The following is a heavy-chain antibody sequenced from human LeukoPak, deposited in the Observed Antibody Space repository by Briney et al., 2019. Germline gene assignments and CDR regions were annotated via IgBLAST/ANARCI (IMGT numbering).Heavy chain of an antibody. CDR1: GAPFSGYF. V-gene: IGHV4-34*01. D-gene: IGHD3-10*01. CDR2: IHNSGTT. Sequence: SETLSLTCAVSGAPFSGYFWSWLRQSSGKGLEWIGEIHNSGTTNYNPSLNSRVTISEDTSKNQFYLNLSSVTAADTAVYYCARRYYYNLGSFPFDFWGQGTLVSVSS. CDR3: ARRYYYNLGSFPFDF. J-gene: IGHJ4*02.